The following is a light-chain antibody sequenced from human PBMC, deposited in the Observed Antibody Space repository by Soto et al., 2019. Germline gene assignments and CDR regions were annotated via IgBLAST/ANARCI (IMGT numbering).Light chain of an antibody. CDR3: QQYNNWPRT. V-gene: IGKV3-15*01. CDR2: GTS. J-gene: IGKJ1*01. CDR1: QSVSNN. Sequence: EIVMTESPATLSVSPGERATLSCRASQSVSNNLAWYQQKSGQAPRIIIYGTSTRATGIPARFSGSGSGTDFTLTIGSLKSADFAVYYCQQYNNWPRTFGQGTKVDIK.